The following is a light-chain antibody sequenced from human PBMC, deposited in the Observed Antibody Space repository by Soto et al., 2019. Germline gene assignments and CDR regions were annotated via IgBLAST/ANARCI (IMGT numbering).Light chain of an antibody. Sequence: DIQMTQSPSSLSASVGDRVTITCRASQSISSYLNWYQQKPGKAPKLLIYAASILQSGVPSRFSGSGSGTDFTLTISSLQPEDFATYYCQQSYSTPFTCGGGTNVEIK. J-gene: IGKJ4*01. CDR2: AAS. V-gene: IGKV1-39*01. CDR3: QQSYSTPFT. CDR1: QSISSY.